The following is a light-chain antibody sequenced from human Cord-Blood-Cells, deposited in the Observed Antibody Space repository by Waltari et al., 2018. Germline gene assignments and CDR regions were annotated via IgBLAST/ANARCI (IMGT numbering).Light chain of an antibody. CDR3: QQYNSYPYT. Sequence: DIQMTQSPSSLSASVGDRVTLTCPASQGISIYLAWVQQKPGKAPKCLIYAASSLQSEVPAKFSGSGSATDFTLTISSLQPEDFATYYCQQYNSYPYTFGQGTKLEIK. CDR2: AAS. J-gene: IGKJ2*01. V-gene: IGKV1-16*02. CDR1: QGISIY.